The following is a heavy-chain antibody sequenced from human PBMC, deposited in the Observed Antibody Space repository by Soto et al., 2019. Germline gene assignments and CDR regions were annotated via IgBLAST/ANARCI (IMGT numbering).Heavy chain of an antibody. CDR2: ISSSSSYI. Sequence: PGGSLRLSCAASGFTFSSYSMNWVRQAPGKGLEWVSSISSSSSYIYYADSVKGRFTISRDNAKNSLYLQMNSLRAEDTAVYYCARERGYSYGPGVYWGQGTLVTVSS. D-gene: IGHD5-18*01. V-gene: IGHV3-21*01. J-gene: IGHJ4*02. CDR3: ARERGYSYGPGVY. CDR1: GFTFSSYS.